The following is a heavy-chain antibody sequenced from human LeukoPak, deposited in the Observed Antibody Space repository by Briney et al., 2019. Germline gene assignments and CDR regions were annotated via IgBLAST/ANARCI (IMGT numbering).Heavy chain of an antibody. Sequence: GASVKVSCKTSGYTFTSYYMHWVRQAPGQGLEWMGIINPSGGSTTYAQKFQGRLTMTSDTSTSTVYMELSSLRSEDTAVYYCARESPYGIRNWGQGTLVTVSS. J-gene: IGHJ4*02. D-gene: IGHD4-17*01. CDR3: ARESPYGIRN. V-gene: IGHV1-46*01. CDR2: INPSGGST. CDR1: GYTFTSYY.